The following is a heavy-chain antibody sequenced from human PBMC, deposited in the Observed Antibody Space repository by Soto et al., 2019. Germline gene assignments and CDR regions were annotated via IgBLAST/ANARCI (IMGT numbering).Heavy chain of an antibody. J-gene: IGHJ4*02. CDR3: ARLRGVGGGGDY. CDR2: IDPFDSHV. V-gene: IGHV5-10-1*03. D-gene: IGHD1-26*01. CDR1: GYRFTRSW. Sequence: EVQLVQPEAEVKKSGESLPISCKASGYRFTRSWLNWLREVPGKGRQWIGRIDPFDSHVKYSPSFRGHVTIAADKSIGSVYLQGRSLKAADTALYYCARLRGVGGGGDYWGQGTLVTVSS.